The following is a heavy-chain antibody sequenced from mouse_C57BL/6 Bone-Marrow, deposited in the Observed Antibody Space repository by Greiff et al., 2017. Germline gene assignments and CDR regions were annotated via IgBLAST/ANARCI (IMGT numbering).Heavy chain of an antibody. CDR3: ASTTVDWYCDV. J-gene: IGHJ1*03. D-gene: IGHD1-1*01. CDR1: GFTFTDYY. V-gene: IGHV7-3*01. Sequence: EVNVVESGGGLVQPGGSLSLSCAASGFTFTDYYMSWVRQPPGKALEWLGFIRNKANGYKTEDSASVKGRFTISRDKSQIILYLKMNALRAEDSATYYCASTTVDWYCDVWGTGTTVTVSS. CDR2: IRNKANGYKT.